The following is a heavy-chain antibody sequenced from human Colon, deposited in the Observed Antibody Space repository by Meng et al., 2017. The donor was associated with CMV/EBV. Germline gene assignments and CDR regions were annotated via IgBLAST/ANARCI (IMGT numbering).Heavy chain of an antibody. CDR3: VRTPAAATGWFEP. CDR2: ISSSGRTI. D-gene: IGHD6-13*01. Sequence: ASGFSFNDYSMSWIRQAPGKGLEWISYISSSGRTIYYADSVRGRFTISRDNARNSLFLQMNTLRADDTAVYYCVRTPAAATGWFEPWGQGTLVTVSS. J-gene: IGHJ5*02. V-gene: IGHV3-11*01. CDR1: GFSFNDYS.